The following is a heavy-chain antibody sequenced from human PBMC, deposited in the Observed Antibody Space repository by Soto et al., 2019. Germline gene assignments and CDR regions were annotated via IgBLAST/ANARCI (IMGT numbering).Heavy chain of an antibody. CDR3: ARIRIAAAGISPYYYYYGMDV. Sequence: GSGPTLVNPTQTLTLTCTFSGFSLSTSGMCVSWIRQPPGKALEWLALIDWDDDKYYSTSLKTRLTISKDTSKNQVVLTMTNMDPVDTATYYCARIRIAAAGISPYYYYYGMDVWGQGTTVTVSS. J-gene: IGHJ6*02. CDR1: GFSLSTSGMC. D-gene: IGHD6-13*01. V-gene: IGHV2-70*01. CDR2: IDWDDDK.